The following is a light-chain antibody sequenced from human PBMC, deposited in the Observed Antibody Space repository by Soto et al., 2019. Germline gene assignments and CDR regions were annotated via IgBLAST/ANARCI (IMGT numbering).Light chain of an antibody. CDR2: KAS. CDR1: QSIDTW. CDR3: QQYSTYST. J-gene: IGKJ1*01. Sequence: DIQMTQSPSTLSASVGDRVTITCRASQSIDTWLTWYQQKPGKAPKFLIYKASSLRSGVPSRFAGSGSGTEFTLTISGLQPDDFATYYCQQYSTYSTFGQGTKVEIK. V-gene: IGKV1-5*03.